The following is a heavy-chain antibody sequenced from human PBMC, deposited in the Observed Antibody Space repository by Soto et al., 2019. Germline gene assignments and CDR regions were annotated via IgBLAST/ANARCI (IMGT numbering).Heavy chain of an antibody. V-gene: IGHV1-18*01. D-gene: IGHD5-18*01. J-gene: IGHJ4*02. CDR3: ARAIAGGYGHTTLDY. Sequence: QVQLVQSGAEVKKPGASVKVSCKASGYTFTHYGISWVRQAPGQGLEWMAWINAYNGNTDYAHKVQGRVTVTTDTSTTTAYMELRSLTSDDTAVDYCARAIAGGYGHTTLDYWGQGTLVTVSS. CDR1: GYTFTHYG. CDR2: INAYNGNT.